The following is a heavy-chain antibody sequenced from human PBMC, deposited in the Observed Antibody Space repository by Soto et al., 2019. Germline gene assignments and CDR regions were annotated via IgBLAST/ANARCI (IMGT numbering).Heavy chain of an antibody. V-gene: IGHV3-48*02. CDR2: ISSSSSTI. CDR3: AGHYDHVWGSGLMDV. CDR1: GFTFSSYS. Sequence: VQLVESGGGLVQPGGSLRLSCAASGFTFSSYSMNWVRQAPGKGLEWVSYISSSSSTIYYADSVKGRFTISRDNAKNSLYLQMNSLRDEETAVYYCAGHYDHVWGSGLMDVWGQGTTVTVSS. J-gene: IGHJ6*02. D-gene: IGHD3-16*01.